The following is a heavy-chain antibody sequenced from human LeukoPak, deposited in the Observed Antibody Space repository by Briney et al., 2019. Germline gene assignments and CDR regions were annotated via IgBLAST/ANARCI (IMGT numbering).Heavy chain of an antibody. CDR1: GGSIGSDY. Sequence: SETLSLTCTVSGGSIGSDYWTWIRQPPGKGLEYIGYIYYTGGTNYNPSLKSRVTISVDTSKNQFSLKLSSVTAADTAVYYCARMGGIAAAGTGYYYYMDVWGKGTTVTVSS. V-gene: IGHV4-59*12. CDR2: IYYTGGT. J-gene: IGHJ6*03. CDR3: ARMGGIAAAGTGYYYYMDV. D-gene: IGHD6-13*01.